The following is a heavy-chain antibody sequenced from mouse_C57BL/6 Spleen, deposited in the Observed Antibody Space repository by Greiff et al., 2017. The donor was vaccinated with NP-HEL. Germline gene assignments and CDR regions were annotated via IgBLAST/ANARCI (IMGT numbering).Heavy chain of an antibody. J-gene: IGHJ2*01. CDR2: ISDGGSYT. CDR3: ARRTPFDY. V-gene: IGHV5-4*03. CDR1: GFTFSSYA. Sequence: EVQVVESGGGLVKPGGSLKLSCAASGFTFSSYAMSWVRQTPEKRLEWVATISDGGSYTYYPDNVKGRFTISRDNAKNNLYLQMSHLKSEDTAMYYCARRTPFDYWGQGTTLTVSS.